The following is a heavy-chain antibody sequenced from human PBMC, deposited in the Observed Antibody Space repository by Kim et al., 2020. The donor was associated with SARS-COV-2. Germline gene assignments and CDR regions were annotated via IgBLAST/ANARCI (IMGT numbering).Heavy chain of an antibody. CDR3: AREGYYGSGSYSYYYYGMDV. Sequence: SVKVSCKASGGTFSSYVISWVRQAPGQGLEWMGGIIPIFDTANYAQKFQGRVTITADESTSTAYMELSSLRSEDTAVYYCAREGYYGSGSYSYYYYGMDVWGQGTTVTVSS. V-gene: IGHV1-69*13. J-gene: IGHJ6*02. D-gene: IGHD3-10*01. CDR1: GGTFSSYV. CDR2: IIPIFDTA.